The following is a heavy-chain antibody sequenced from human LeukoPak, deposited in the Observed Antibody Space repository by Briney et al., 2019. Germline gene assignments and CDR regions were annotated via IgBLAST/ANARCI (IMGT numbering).Heavy chain of an antibody. CDR3: AKDYGSSRVWIFDY. CDR1: GFSFSSYA. D-gene: IGHD6-19*01. V-gene: IGHV3-23*01. J-gene: IGHJ4*02. CDR2: ISGSGGST. Sequence: GGSLRLSCAASGFSFSSYAMSWVRQARGKGLEWVSAISGSGGSTQYADSVKGRFTMSRDNSENTLYLQMSSLRAEDTAVYYCAKDYGSSRVWIFDYWGQGTLVTVSS.